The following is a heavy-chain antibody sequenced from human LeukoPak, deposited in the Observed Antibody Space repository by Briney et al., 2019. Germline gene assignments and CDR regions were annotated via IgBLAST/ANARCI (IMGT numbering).Heavy chain of an antibody. CDR3: ADYGSGSPPN. V-gene: IGHV3-30*03. D-gene: IGHD3-10*01. Sequence: PGRSLRLSCAASGFTFSSYGMHWVRRAPGKGLEWVAVISYDGSNKYYADSVKGRFTISRDNSKNTLYLQMNSLRAEDTAAYYCADYGSGSPPNWGQGTLVTVSS. CDR1: GFTFSSYG. J-gene: IGHJ4*02. CDR2: ISYDGSNK.